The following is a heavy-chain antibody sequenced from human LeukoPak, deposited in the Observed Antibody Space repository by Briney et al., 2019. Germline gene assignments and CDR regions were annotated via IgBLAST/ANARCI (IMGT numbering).Heavy chain of an antibody. CDR3: ASAHYGSGSYYFDY. Sequence: GGSLRLSCAASGFTFSSYAMNWVRQAPGKGLEWVSGIRGSGGSTYYADSVKGRFTISRDNAKNSLYLQMNSLRAEDTAVYYCASAHYGSGSYYFDYWGQGTLVTVSS. V-gene: IGHV3-23*01. CDR1: GFTFSSYA. J-gene: IGHJ4*02. D-gene: IGHD3-10*01. CDR2: IRGSGGST.